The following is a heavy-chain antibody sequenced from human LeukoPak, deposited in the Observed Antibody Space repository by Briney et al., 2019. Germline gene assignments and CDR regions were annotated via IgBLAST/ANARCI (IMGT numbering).Heavy chain of an antibody. CDR2: ISYDGSNK. J-gene: IGHJ2*01. CDR1: GFTFSSYG. CDR3: ARPLPYWYFDL. V-gene: IGHV3-30*03. Sequence: GRSLRLSCAASGFTFSSYGMHWVRQAPGKGLEWVAVISYDGSNKYYADSVKGRFTISRDNSKNTLYLQMNSLRAEDTAVYYCARPLPYWYFDLWGRGTLVTVSS.